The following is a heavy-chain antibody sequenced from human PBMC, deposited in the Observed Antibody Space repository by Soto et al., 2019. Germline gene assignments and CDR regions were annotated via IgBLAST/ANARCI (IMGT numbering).Heavy chain of an antibody. J-gene: IGHJ4*02. V-gene: IGHV3-48*02. CDR1: GFTFSSYS. D-gene: IGHD2-2*02. Sequence: PGGSLRLSCAASGFTFSSYSMHWVRQAPGKGLECVSYISSSSDTIYYADSVKGRFTISRENAKNSLYLQMNSLRDEDTAVYYCARGEGGYQLLYIAYFDYWGQGPLVTVSS. CDR3: ARGEGGYQLLYIAYFDY. CDR2: ISSSSDTI.